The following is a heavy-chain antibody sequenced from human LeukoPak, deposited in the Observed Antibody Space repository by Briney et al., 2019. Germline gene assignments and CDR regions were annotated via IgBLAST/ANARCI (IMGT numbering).Heavy chain of an antibody. D-gene: IGHD3-22*01. J-gene: IGHJ4*02. CDR2: IIPIFGTA. V-gene: IGHV1-69*13. CDR3: ARDGAHYYDSSGYYYPY. CDR1: GGTFSSYA. Sequence: SVKVSCKASGGTFSSYAISWVRQAPGQGLEWMGGIIPIFGTANYAQKFQGRVTITADESTSTAYMELSSLRSEDTAVYYCARDGAHYYDSSGYYYPYWGQGTLVTVSS.